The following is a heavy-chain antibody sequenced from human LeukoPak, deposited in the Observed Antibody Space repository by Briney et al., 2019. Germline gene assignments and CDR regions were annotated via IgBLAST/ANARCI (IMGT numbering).Heavy chain of an antibody. CDR1: GYSISSGYY. Sequence: PSETLSLTCTVSGYSISSGYYWGWIRQPPGKGLEWIGYIYHSGITYYNSSFKSRVTISVVTSKNQFSLKLSSVTAADTAVYYCARHSGSYPLDYWGQGTLVTVSS. CDR2: IYHSGIT. D-gene: IGHD1-26*01. V-gene: IGHV4-38-2*02. J-gene: IGHJ4*02. CDR3: ARHSGSYPLDY.